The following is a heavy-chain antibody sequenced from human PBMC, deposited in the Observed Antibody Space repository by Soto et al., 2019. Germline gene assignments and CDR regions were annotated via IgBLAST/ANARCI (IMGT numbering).Heavy chain of an antibody. CDR1: GYTFINYA. Sequence: QVQLVQSGAEVKKPGASVKVSCKASGYTFINYAMHWVRQAPGQRLEWMGWINAGNGNTKYSQQFQGRVTITRDTSTSTASTELSSLRSEDTAVSYCASSSCYYYPEYWGQGTVVSVAS. J-gene: IGHJ4*02. CDR2: INAGNGNT. D-gene: IGHD3-22*01. CDR3: ASSSCYYYPEY. V-gene: IGHV1-3*01.